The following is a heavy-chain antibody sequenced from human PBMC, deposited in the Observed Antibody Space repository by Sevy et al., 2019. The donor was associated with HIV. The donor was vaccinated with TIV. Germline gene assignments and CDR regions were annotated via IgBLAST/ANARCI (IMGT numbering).Heavy chain of an antibody. CDR3: ARGKGQYDYVWGSFNY. Sequence: ASVKVSCKASGYTFTCYYMHWVRQAPGQGLEWMGWINPNSGGTNYAQKFQGRVTMTRDTSISTAYMELSRLRSDDTAVYYCARGKGQYDYVWGSFNYWGQGILVTVSS. J-gene: IGHJ4*02. CDR1: GYTFTCYY. V-gene: IGHV1-2*02. CDR2: INPNSGGT. D-gene: IGHD3-16*01.